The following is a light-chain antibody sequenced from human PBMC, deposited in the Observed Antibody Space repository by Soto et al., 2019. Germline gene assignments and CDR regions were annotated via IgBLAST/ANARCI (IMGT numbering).Light chain of an antibody. CDR3: SSYAGSNNVV. CDR2: EVS. Sequence: QSALTQPPSASGSPGQSVTISCTGTSSDVGGYNDVSWYQQHPGKAPNLMIYEVSKRPSGVPDRFSGSKSGNTASLTVSGLQAEDEADYYCSSYAGSNNVVFGGGTKVTVL. V-gene: IGLV2-8*01. CDR1: SSDVGGYND. J-gene: IGLJ2*01.